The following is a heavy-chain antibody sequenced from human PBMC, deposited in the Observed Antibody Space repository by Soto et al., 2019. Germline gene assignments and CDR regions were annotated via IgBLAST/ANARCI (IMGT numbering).Heavy chain of an antibody. J-gene: IGHJ6*02. CDR3: ARGNWNYYYGFDV. Sequence: GGSLRLSCAASEFTFDKYYMTWVRQAPGKGPEWVANIKPDGSEQYYVDSVKGRFTISRDNANNSLYLQMNSLRAEDTAVYFCARGNWNYYYGFDVWGQGTTVTVSS. CDR2: IKPDGSEQ. CDR1: EFTFDKYY. D-gene: IGHD1-20*01. V-gene: IGHV3-7*01.